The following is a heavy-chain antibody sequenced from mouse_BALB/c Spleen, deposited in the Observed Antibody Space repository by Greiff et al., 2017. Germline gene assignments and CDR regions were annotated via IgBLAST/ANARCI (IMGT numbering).Heavy chain of an antibody. CDR2: ISSGSSTI. CDR1: GFTFSSFG. D-gene: IGHD4-1*01. Sequence: EVQVVESGGGLVQPGGSRKLSCAASGFTFSSFGMHWVRQAPEKGLEWVAYISSGSSTIYYADTVKGRFTISRDNPKNTLFLQMTSLRSEDTAMYYCARNWDGDFDYWGQGTTLTVAS. V-gene: IGHV5-17*02. J-gene: IGHJ2*01. CDR3: ARNWDGDFDY.